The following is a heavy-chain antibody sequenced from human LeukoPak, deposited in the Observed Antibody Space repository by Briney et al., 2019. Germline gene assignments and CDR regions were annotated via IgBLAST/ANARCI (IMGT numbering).Heavy chain of an antibody. Sequence: SETLSLTCTVSGGSISSSSYYWGWIRQPPGKGLEWIGYIYYSGSTNYNPSLKSRVTISVDTSKNQFSLKLSSVTAADTAVYYCARSSGYDLAYYYYYGMDVWGQGTTVTVSS. J-gene: IGHJ6*02. CDR2: IYYSGST. CDR3: ARSSGYDLAYYYYYGMDV. D-gene: IGHD5-12*01. V-gene: IGHV4-61*05. CDR1: GGSISSSSYY.